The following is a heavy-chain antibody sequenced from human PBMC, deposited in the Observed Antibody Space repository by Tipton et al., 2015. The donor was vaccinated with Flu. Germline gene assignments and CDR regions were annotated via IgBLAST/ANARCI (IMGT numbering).Heavy chain of an antibody. CDR3: ARCDLTSSTWYPYGMDV. D-gene: IGHD6-13*01. J-gene: IGHJ6*02. CDR1: GGSISSSHW. Sequence: GSLRLSCAVSGGSISSSHWWSWVRQPPGEGLEWIGEISHSGSTNYNPSLKSRVTISVDKSKNQFSLKLSSVTAADTAVYYCARCDLTSSTWYPYGMDVWGQGTTVTVSS. CDR2: ISHSGST. V-gene: IGHV4-4*02.